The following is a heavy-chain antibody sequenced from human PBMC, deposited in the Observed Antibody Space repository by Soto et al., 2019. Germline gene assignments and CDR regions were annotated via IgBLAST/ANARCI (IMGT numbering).Heavy chain of an antibody. V-gene: IGHV1-69*01. D-gene: IGHD3-22*01. CDR2: IIPRFGTA. CDR1: GGTFSSYA. J-gene: IGHJ4*02. CDR3: AKVKYDSSGYYRNFDY. Sequence: QVQLVQSGADVKKPGSSVKVSCKASGGTFSSYAISWVRQAPGQGLEWVGGIIPRFGTANYAQKFQGRVTITADESTSTADMELSSLRSEDTAMYYCAKVKYDSSGYYRNFDYWGQGTLVTVSS.